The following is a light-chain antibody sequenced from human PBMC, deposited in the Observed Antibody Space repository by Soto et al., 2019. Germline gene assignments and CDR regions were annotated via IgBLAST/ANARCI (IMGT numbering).Light chain of an antibody. V-gene: IGKV3-11*01. Sequence: EIVLTQSPATLSLSPGERATLSCRASQSVSSYLAWYQQKPGQAPRLLIHDASNRATDIPARFSASGSGTDLSRNIGSLKPEDFEVYDCQQRSNLFSFGPGTKVDIK. CDR3: QQRSNLFS. CDR2: DAS. J-gene: IGKJ3*01. CDR1: QSVSSY.